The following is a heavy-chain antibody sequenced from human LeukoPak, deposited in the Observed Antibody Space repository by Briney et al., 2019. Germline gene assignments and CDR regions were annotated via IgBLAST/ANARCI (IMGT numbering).Heavy chain of an antibody. CDR2: IIPIFGTA. Sequence: SVKVSCKASGGTFSSYAISWVRQAPGQGLEWMGGIIPIFGTANYAQKFQGRVTITRDTSASTAYMELSSLRSEDTAVYYCARDLSDNYYDSSGYYYGYWGQGTLVTVSS. V-gene: IGHV1-69*05. J-gene: IGHJ4*02. CDR1: GGTFSSYA. D-gene: IGHD3-22*01. CDR3: ARDLSDNYYDSSGYYYGY.